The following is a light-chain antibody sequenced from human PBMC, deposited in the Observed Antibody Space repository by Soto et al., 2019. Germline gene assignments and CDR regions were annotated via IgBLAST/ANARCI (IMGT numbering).Light chain of an antibody. J-gene: IGKJ4*01. V-gene: IGKV3-20*01. CDR1: QSVSNSH. CDR2: GVS. Sequence: IVLTQSPGTLSLSPGERATLSCRASQSVSNSHLAWHQQKPGQAPRLLIFGVSNRAAGIPDRFSGSGSGTDFTLTIYRLEPEDYAVYYCQQYDKSPLTFGGGTKVEIK. CDR3: QQYDKSPLT.